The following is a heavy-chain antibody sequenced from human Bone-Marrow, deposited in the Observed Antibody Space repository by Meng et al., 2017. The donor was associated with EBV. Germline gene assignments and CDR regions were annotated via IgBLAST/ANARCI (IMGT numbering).Heavy chain of an antibody. Sequence: QEQLVQSGAAVKKPGASVKVSCKASGYTFTDYFMYWVRLAPGQGPEWMGRINPKSGATNYAQKFQGRVTMTRDTSIDTVYMELTSLRSDDTAVYYCARERGSRYYWLDPWGQGTLVTVSS. CDR2: INPKSGAT. CDR1: GYTFTDYF. CDR3: ARERGSRYYWLDP. J-gene: IGHJ5*02. D-gene: IGHD2-15*01. V-gene: IGHV1-2*06.